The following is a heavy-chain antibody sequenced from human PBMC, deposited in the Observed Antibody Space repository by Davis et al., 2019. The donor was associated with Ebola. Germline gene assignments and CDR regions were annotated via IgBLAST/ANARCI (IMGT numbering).Heavy chain of an antibody. CDR1: GYTFTSYG. J-gene: IGHJ6*02. CDR3: ALRLRYYYGMDV. CDR2: ISASNGNT. Sequence: ASSVKVSCKASGYTFTSYGISWLRQAPRQGLEWMGWISASNGNTDYAQKLQGRVTMTTDTSTSTAYMELRSLRSDDTAVYYCALRLRYYYGMDVWGQGTTVTVSS. D-gene: IGHD4-17*01. V-gene: IGHV1-18*04.